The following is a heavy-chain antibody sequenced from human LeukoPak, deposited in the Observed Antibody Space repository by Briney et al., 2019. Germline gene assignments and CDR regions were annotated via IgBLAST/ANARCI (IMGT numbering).Heavy chain of an antibody. Sequence: KPSETLSLTCAVYGGSFSGYYWSWIRQPPGKGLEWIGEINHSGSTNYNPSLKSRVTISVDTSKNQFSLKLSSVTAADTAVYYCARGLFIAARGGFDYGGQGTLVTVSA. CDR2: INHSGST. V-gene: IGHV4-34*01. J-gene: IGHJ4*02. CDR1: GGSFSGYY. CDR3: ARGLFIAARGGFDY. D-gene: IGHD6-6*01.